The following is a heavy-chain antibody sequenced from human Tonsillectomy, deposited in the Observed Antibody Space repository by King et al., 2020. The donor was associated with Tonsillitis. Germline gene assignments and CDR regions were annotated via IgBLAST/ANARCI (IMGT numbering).Heavy chain of an antibody. CDR1: GFTFSNYG. D-gene: IGHD5-12*01. Sequence: VQLVESGGGVVQPGRSLRLSCAASGFTFSNYGMHWVRQAPGKGLEWMAVISYDENNRYYADSVKGRFTISRDNSKNTLYLQMNSLRAEDTAVYYCAKEPYSGYDSYLFDYWGQGTVVTVSS. V-gene: IGHV3-30*18. CDR3: AKEPYSGYDSYLFDY. CDR2: ISYDENNR. J-gene: IGHJ4*02.